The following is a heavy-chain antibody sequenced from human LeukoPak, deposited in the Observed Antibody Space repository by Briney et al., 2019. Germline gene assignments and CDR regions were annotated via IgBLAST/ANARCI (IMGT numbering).Heavy chain of an antibody. V-gene: IGHV3-23*01. CDR2: ISEGVGNT. CDR3: AKRAKGTTGRFFDY. CDR1: GFTFTNYA. Sequence: GSLRLSCAASGFTFTNYAMTWVRQAPGKGLEWVSGISEGVGNTYYADSVKGRFTISRDHSKNTLYLQMNSLRAEDTALYYCAKRAKGTTGRFFDYWGQGTLVTVSS. D-gene: IGHD4-17*01. J-gene: IGHJ4*02.